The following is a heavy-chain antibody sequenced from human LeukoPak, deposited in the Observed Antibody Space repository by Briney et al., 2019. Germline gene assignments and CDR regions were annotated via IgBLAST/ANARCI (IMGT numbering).Heavy chain of an antibody. CDR3: ARGDGGGGYYIDF. V-gene: IGHV1-8*02. Sequence: ASVKVSCKASGFTFTDYDINWLRQAPGQSPQWMGWLRPKSGHTGFEQKFQGRLSMTSNASIITAYLELSNLKSEDTAIYFCARGDGGGGYYIDFWGQGTPVTVAS. CDR1: GFTFTDYD. J-gene: IGHJ4*02. CDR2: LRPKSGHT. D-gene: IGHD3-16*01.